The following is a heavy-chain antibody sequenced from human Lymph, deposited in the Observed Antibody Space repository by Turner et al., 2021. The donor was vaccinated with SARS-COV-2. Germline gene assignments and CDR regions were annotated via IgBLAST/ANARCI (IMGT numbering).Heavy chain of an antibody. CDR3: ARGTYSSSWYGVRNWFDP. Sequence: QVQLQQWGAGLLKPSETLSLTCAVYGGSFSGYYWSWIRQPPGKGLGWIGKINHSGSANYNPSLKSRVTISVDTSKNQFSLKLSSVTAADTAVYYCARGTYSSSWYGVRNWFDPWGQGTLVTVSS. V-gene: IGHV4-34*01. J-gene: IGHJ5*02. D-gene: IGHD6-13*01. CDR2: INHSGSA. CDR1: GGSFSGYY.